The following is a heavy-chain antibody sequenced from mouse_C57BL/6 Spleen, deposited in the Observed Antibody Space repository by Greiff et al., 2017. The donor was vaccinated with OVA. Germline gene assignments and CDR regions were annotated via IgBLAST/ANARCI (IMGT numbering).Heavy chain of an antibody. CDR3: ARGRRYYYAMDY. CDR2: IYPGDGDT. CDR1: GYAFSSYW. V-gene: IGHV1-80*01. Sequence: VQLQQSGAELVKPGASVKISCKASGYAFSSYWMNWVKQRPGKGLEWIGQIYPGDGDTNYNGKFKGKATLTADKSSSTAYMQLSSLTSEDSAVYFCARGRRYYYAMDYWGQGTSVTVSS. J-gene: IGHJ4*01.